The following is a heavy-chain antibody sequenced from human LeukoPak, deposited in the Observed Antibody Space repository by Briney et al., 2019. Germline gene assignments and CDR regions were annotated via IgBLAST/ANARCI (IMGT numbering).Heavy chain of an antibody. J-gene: IGHJ3*02. CDR1: GGTFSSYA. CDR2: IIPIFGTA. Sequence: SVKVSCKASGGTFSSYAISWVRQAPGQGLEWMGRIIPIFGTANYAQKFQGRVTITTDESTSTAYMELSGLRSEDTAVYYCARLGSNDAFDIWGQGTMVTVSS. V-gene: IGHV1-69*05. D-gene: IGHD2-15*01. CDR3: ARLGSNDAFDI.